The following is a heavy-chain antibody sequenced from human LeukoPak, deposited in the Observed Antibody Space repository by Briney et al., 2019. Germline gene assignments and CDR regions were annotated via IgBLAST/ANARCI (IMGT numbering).Heavy chain of an antibody. D-gene: IGHD6-13*01. J-gene: IGHJ4*02. CDR1: GGSFSGYY. Sequence: SETLSLTRAVYGGSFSGYYWSWIRQPPGKGLEWIGEINHSGSTNYNPSLKSRVTISVDTSKNQFSLKLSSVTAADTAVYYCARHKRGAAADYWGQGTLVTVSS. CDR2: INHSGST. V-gene: IGHV4-34*01. CDR3: ARHKRGAAADY.